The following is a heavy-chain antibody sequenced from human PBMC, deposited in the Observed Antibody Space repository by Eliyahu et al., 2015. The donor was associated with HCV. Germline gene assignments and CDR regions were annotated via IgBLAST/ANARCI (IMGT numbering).Heavy chain of an antibody. Sequence: QVQLVQSGAEVKKPGASVKVSCKASGYTFTGYYMHWVRQAPGQGLEWMGRINPNSGGTNYAQKFQGRVTMTRDTSISTAYMELSRLRSDDTAVYYCATHEHCSGGSCYSPNYYYYGMDVWGQGTTVTVSS. J-gene: IGHJ6*02. V-gene: IGHV1-2*06. D-gene: IGHD2-15*01. CDR3: ATHEHCSGGSCYSPNYYYYGMDV. CDR1: GYTFTGYY. CDR2: INPNSGGT.